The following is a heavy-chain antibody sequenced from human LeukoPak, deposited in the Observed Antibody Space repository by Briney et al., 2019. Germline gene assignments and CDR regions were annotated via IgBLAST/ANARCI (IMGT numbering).Heavy chain of an antibody. J-gene: IGHJ4*02. Sequence: SETLSLTCTVSGVSISSSSYYWGWIRQPPGKGLEWIGSIHYGGSTYYNPSLKSRVTISVDTSKNQFSLKLSSVTAADTAVYYCARHDSSGYYYVRAYFDYWGQGTLVTVSS. CDR2: IHYGGST. D-gene: IGHD3-22*01. CDR3: ARHDSSGYYYVRAYFDY. CDR1: GVSISSSSYY. V-gene: IGHV4-39*01.